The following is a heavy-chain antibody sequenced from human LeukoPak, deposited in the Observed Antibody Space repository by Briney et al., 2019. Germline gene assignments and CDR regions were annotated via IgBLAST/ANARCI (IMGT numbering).Heavy chain of an antibody. CDR2: IIPILGIT. D-gene: IGHD2-15*01. CDR1: GGTFSSYA. V-gene: IGHV1-69*04. Sequence: SVKVSCKASGGTFSSYAISWVRQAPGQGLEWMGRIIPILGITNYAQKFQGRVTITADKSTSTAYMELSSLRSEDTAVYCCARDCSGGSCYSSIYYFDYWGQGTLVTVSS. CDR3: ARDCSGGSCYSSIYYFDY. J-gene: IGHJ4*02.